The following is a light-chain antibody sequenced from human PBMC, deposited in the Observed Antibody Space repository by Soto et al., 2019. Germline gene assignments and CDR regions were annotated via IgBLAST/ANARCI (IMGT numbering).Light chain of an antibody. J-gene: IGLJ2*01. V-gene: IGLV2-14*01. CDR2: EVT. CDR1: RDDIGAYDY. CDR3: TSYTNCTAVV. Sequence: QSAMTQPAFVSGSPGQSITISCAGTRDDIGAYDYVSWYQQHPGNAPKLLVYEVTNRPSGVSGRFSGSKSGNTASLTISGLQAEDEADYYSTSYTNCTAVVFGG.